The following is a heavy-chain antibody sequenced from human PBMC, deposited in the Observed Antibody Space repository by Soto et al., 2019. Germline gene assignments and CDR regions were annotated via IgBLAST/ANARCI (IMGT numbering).Heavy chain of an antibody. Sequence: GGSLRLSCAASGFTFSGSAMHWVRQASGKGLEWVGRIRSKANSYATAYAASVKGRFTISRDDSKNTAYLQMNSLKTEDTAVYYCTRLGDWDYPTSEAYYYYYDMDVWGQGTTVTVSS. CDR3: TRLGDWDYPTSEAYYYYYDMDV. V-gene: IGHV3-73*01. CDR2: IRSKANSYAT. J-gene: IGHJ6*02. D-gene: IGHD2-21*01. CDR1: GFTFSGSA.